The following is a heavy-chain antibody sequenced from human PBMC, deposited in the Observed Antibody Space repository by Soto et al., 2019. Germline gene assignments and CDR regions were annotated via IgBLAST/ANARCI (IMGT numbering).Heavy chain of an antibody. J-gene: IGHJ5*02. D-gene: IGHD3-3*01. V-gene: IGHV7-4-1*01. CDR1: GYTFTSYA. Sequence: ASVKVSCKASGYTFTSYAMNWVRQAPGQGLEWMGWINTNTGNPTYAQGFTGRFVFSLDTSVSTAYLQICSLKAEDTAVYYCGREKGLYYDFWSGYRMFDPWGQGTLVTVSS. CDR3: GREKGLYYDFWSGYRMFDP. CDR2: INTNTGNP.